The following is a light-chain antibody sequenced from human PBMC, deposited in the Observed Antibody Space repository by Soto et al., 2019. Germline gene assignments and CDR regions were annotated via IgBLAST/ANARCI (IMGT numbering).Light chain of an antibody. CDR3: TSYVGSNIWV. CDR1: SSDVGAYKY. Sequence: QSALTQPPSASGSPGQSVTISCTGTSSDVGAYKYVSWYQQYPGKAPKLMIYEVSKRPSGVPDRFSGSKSGNTASLTVSGLQAEEVADYYCTSYVGSNIWVFGGGTKPTVL. V-gene: IGLV2-8*01. J-gene: IGLJ3*02. CDR2: EVS.